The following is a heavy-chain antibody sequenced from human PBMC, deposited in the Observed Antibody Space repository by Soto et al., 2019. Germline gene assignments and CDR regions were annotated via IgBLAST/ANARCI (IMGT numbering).Heavy chain of an antibody. CDR2: IVPAFGTP. D-gene: IGHD3-3*01. CDR1: GGTFSNYA. V-gene: IGHV1-69*01. Sequence: QVQLVQSGAEVKKPGSSVKVSCRASGGTFSNYAISWVRQAPGQGLEWMGGIVPAFGTPNYAQNLQGRITITADDATTTVYMDVSSLRSEATAVYYCARGATIFGVATESDYEMEVWGQGTTVTVSS. CDR3: ARGATIFGVATESDYEMEV. J-gene: IGHJ6*02.